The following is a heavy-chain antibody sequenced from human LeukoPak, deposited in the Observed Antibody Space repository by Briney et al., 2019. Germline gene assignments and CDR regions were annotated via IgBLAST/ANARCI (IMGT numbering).Heavy chain of an antibody. D-gene: IGHD1-26*01. CDR3: ARDRSRGSYLYYMDV. Sequence: PSETLSLTCTVSGGSISSYYWSWIRQPPGKGLEWIGYIHYSGSTNYNPSLKSRVTISVDTSKNQFSLKLSSVTAADTAVYYCARDRSRGSYLYYMDVWGKGTTVTVSS. J-gene: IGHJ6*03. CDR1: GGSISSYY. V-gene: IGHV4-59*01. CDR2: IHYSGST.